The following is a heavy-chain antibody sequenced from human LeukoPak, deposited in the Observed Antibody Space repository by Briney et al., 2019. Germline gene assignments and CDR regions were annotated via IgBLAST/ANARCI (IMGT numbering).Heavy chain of an antibody. V-gene: IGHV3-64D*09. CDR3: VKSPSDGLDV. J-gene: IGHJ6*02. Sequence: GGSLRLSCSAPGFTFSTYPMHWVRQAPGKGLEYVSTIFANGDITSYAASVKGRFTTSRDNSKNTLYLQMSSLRPEDTAVYYCVKSPSDGLDVWGQGATVTVSS. CDR2: IFANGDIT. CDR1: GFTFSTYP.